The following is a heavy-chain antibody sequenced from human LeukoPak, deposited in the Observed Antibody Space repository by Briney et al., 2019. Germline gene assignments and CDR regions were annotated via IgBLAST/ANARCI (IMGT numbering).Heavy chain of an antibody. V-gene: IGHV1-69*04. D-gene: IGHD6-6*01. Sequence: SVKVSCKASGGTFSSYAISWVRQAPGQGLEWMGRIIPILGIANYAQEFQGRVTITADKSTSTAYMELSSLRSEDTAVYYCQYSSSSENYYYGMDVWGQGTTVTVSS. J-gene: IGHJ6*02. CDR1: GGTFSSYA. CDR2: IIPILGIA. CDR3: QYSSSSENYYYGMDV.